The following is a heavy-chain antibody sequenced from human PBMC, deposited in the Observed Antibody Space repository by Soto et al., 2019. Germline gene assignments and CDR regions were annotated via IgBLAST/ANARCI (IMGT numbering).Heavy chain of an antibody. J-gene: IGHJ4*02. CDR1: GYTFTGHY. D-gene: IGHD2-2*01. V-gene: IGHV1-2*02. CDR3: ARGPPREVVVPAAAKTVFDY. CDR2: INPNSGGT. Sequence: ASVKVSCKASGYTFTGHYMHWVRQAPGQGLEWMGWINPNSGGTNYAQKFQGRVTMTRDTSISTAYMELSKLRSDDTAVYYCARGPPREVVVPAAAKTVFDYWGQGTLVTVSS.